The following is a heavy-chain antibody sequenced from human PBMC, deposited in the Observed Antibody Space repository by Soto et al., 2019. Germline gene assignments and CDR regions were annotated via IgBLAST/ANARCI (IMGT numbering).Heavy chain of an antibody. CDR2: IYWNDEK. CDR1: GFSLSTSGLG. Sequence: QITLKESGPTLVKPTQTLTLTCTFSGFSLSTSGLGVAWIRQPPGKALEWLALIYWNDEKRYSPYLKSRLTLTKTTPKNPVVLTMTNMDPMDTVTYFCAHRPPPGRDDWGQVTLGTVSS. CDR3: AHRPPPGRDD. V-gene: IGHV2-5*01. J-gene: IGHJ4*02.